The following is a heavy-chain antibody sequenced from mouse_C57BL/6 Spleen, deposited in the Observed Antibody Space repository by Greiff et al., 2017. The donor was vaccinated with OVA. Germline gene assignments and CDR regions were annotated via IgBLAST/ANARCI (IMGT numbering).Heavy chain of an antibody. Sequence: EVQLQESGPGLVKPSQSLSLTCSVTGYSITSGYYWNWIRQFPGNKLEWMGYISYDGSNNYNPSLKNRISITRDTSKNQFFLKLNSVTTEDTATYYCARASITTVASCFDYWGQGTTLTVSS. CDR1: GYSITSGYY. D-gene: IGHD1-1*01. CDR3: ARASITTVASCFDY. V-gene: IGHV3-6*01. CDR2: ISYDGSN. J-gene: IGHJ2*01.